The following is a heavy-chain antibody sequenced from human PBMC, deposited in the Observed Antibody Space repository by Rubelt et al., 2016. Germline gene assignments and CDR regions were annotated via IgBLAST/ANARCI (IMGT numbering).Heavy chain of an antibody. CDR3: ARIVMGDDGSGYYYSAFDY. J-gene: IGHJ4*02. CDR1: GFSLSTSGMC. Sequence: QVTLRESGPALVKPTQTLTLTCTFSGFSLSTSGMCVSWIRPPPGKALEWLALIDWGDDKSYSTPLKTRLTISKDTPKNQVVLTMTNMDPGGEATYYCARIVMGDDGSGYYYSAFDYWGPGTLGTVSS. V-gene: IGHV2-70*01. CDR2: IDWGDDK. D-gene: IGHD3-22*01.